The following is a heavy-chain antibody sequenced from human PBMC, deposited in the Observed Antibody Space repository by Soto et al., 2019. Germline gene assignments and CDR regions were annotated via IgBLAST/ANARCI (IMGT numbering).Heavy chain of an antibody. CDR3: ASQRISYAMAV. Sequence: EVQLVESGGGLVQPGGSLRLSCTVSGFTFGDFWMTWVRQAPGKGLEWVANMNQNGGEIYYADSVRGRFVISRDNAKNSLVLQMNSLSAEDTALYYCASQRISYAMAVLGQGTTVTVSS. CDR2: MNQNGGEI. V-gene: IGHV3-7*05. CDR1: GFTFGDFW. J-gene: IGHJ6*02. D-gene: IGHD1-1*01.